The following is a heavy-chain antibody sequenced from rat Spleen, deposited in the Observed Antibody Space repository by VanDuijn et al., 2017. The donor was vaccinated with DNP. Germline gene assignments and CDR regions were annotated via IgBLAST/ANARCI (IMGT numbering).Heavy chain of an antibody. Sequence: EVQLVESGGDLVQPGRSLKLFCAASGFTFSDYYMAWIRQAPTKGLEWVAYIHYDGGTTFYRNSVKGRFTISRDNVKTSLYLQMDSLRSEDTATYYCTTDVYGPDYWGQGVMVTVSS. V-gene: IGHV5-20*01. CDR2: IHYDGGTT. CDR1: GFTFSDYY. CDR3: TTDVYGPDY. J-gene: IGHJ2*01. D-gene: IGHD1-11*01.